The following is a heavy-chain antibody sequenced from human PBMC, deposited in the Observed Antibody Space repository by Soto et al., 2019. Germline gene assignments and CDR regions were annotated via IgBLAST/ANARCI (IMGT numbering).Heavy chain of an antibody. Sequence: EVQLVESGGDFVQPGGSLRLSCAASGFTFSSYGMNWVRQVPVKGLEWVSHISSDGTTYYADSVKGRFTISRDNAKNSLYRQMNSMIVEDTAVYYCARAPGYGDIDYWGRGTLVTVSS. J-gene: IGHJ4*02. D-gene: IGHD3-10*01. CDR3: ARAPGYGDIDY. V-gene: IGHV3-48*01. CDR2: ISSDGTT. CDR1: GFTFSSYG.